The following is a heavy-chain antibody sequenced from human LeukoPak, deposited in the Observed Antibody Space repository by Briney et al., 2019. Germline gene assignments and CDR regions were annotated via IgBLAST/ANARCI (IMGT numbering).Heavy chain of an antibody. D-gene: IGHD6-13*01. J-gene: IGHJ5*02. CDR3: ARAKLGNWFDP. Sequence: SETLSLTCTVSGGSISSGGYYWSWIRQPPGKGLEWIGYIYHSGSTYYNPSLKSRATISVDRSKNQFSLKLSSVTAADTAVYYCARAKLGNWFDPWGQGTLVTVSS. V-gene: IGHV4-30-2*01. CDR1: GGSISSGGYY. CDR2: IYHSGST.